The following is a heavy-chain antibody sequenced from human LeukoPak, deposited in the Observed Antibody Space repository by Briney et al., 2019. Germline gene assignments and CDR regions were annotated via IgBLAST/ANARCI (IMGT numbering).Heavy chain of an antibody. V-gene: IGHV3-48*03. Sequence: GGTLRLSCAASGFTFSSYEMNWVRQAPGKGLEWVSYISSSGSTIYYADSVKGRFTISRDNAKNSLYLQMNSLRAEDTAVYSCAELGITMIGGVWGKGTTVTISS. CDR3: AELGITMIGGV. D-gene: IGHD3-10*02. J-gene: IGHJ6*04. CDR1: GFTFSSYE. CDR2: ISSSGSTI.